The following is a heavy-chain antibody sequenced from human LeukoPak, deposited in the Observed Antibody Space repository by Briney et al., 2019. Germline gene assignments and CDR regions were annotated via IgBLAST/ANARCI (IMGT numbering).Heavy chain of an antibody. CDR3: AKDMGYTFGHAFDY. CDR1: GFTFSSYA. V-gene: IGHV3-30-3*01. J-gene: IGHJ4*02. CDR2: ISYDGSNK. D-gene: IGHD5-18*01. Sequence: GGSLRLSCAASGFTFSSYAMHWVRQAPGKGLEWVAVISYDGSNKYYADSVKGRFTISRDNSKNTLYLQMNSLRTEDTAMYYCAKDMGYTFGHAFDYWGQGTLVTVSS.